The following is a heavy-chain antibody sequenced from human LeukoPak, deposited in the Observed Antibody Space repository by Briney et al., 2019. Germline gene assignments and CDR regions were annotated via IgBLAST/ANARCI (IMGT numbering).Heavy chain of an antibody. J-gene: IGHJ3*02. V-gene: IGHV3-48*01. CDR3: ARDRAGGDAFDI. CDR2: ISDNSRTR. CDR1: GFTFTSYS. Sequence: PGGPLRLSCAASGFTFTSYSMNWVRQAPGKGLEWVSYISDNSRTRYYADPVKGRFTISRDNAKNSLYLQMDSLRVEDTAVYYCARDRAGGDAFDIWGQGTMVTVSS. D-gene: IGHD3-16*01.